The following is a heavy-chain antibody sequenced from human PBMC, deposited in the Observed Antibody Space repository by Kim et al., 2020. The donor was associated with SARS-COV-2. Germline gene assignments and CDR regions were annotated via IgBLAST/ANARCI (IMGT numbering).Heavy chain of an antibody. Sequence: SETLSITCTVSGGSVSSGSYYWSWIRQPPGKGLEWIGYIYYSGSTNYNPSLKSRVTISVDTSKNQFSLKLSSVTAADTAVYYCARVGYSYGYGHWGQGTLVTVSS. J-gene: IGHJ4*02. CDR1: GGSVSSGSYY. CDR3: ARVGYSYGYGH. D-gene: IGHD5-18*01. V-gene: IGHV4-61*01. CDR2: IYYSGST.